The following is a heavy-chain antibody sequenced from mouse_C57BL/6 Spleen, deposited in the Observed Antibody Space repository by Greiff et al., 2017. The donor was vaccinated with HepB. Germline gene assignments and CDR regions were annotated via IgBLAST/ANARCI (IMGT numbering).Heavy chain of an antibody. V-gene: IGHV1-34*01. J-gene: IGHJ1*03. CDR2: IYPNNGGN. CDR3: ARKEEYYGSSYWYFDV. D-gene: IGHD1-1*01. CDR1: GYTFTDYY. Sequence: VQLKQSGPELVKPGASVKMSCKASGYTFTDYYMHWVKQSHGKSLEWIGCIYPNNGGNGYNQKFKGKATLTVDKSSSTAYMELRSLTSEDSAVYYCARKEEYYGSSYWYFDVWGTGTTVTVSS.